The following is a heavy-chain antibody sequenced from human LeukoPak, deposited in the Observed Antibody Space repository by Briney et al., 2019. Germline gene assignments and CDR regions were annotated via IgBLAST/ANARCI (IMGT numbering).Heavy chain of an antibody. CDR1: GFTFSSYG. J-gene: IGHJ4*02. CDR2: ISYDGSKK. Sequence: GGSLRLSCAASGFTFSSYGMHWVRQAPGKGLEWVAVISYDGSKKYYADSVKGRFTISRDNSKNTLYLQMNSLRAEDTAVYYCAKGYGDYLDYWGQGTLVTVSS. V-gene: IGHV3-30*18. CDR3: AKGYGDYLDY. D-gene: IGHD4-17*01.